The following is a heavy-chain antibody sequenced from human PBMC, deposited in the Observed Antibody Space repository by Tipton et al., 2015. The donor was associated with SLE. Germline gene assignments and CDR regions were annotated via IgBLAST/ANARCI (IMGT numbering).Heavy chain of an antibody. J-gene: IGHJ6*02. D-gene: IGHD3-10*02. Sequence: TLSLTCTVSGGSISGHYWSWIRQPPGKGLEWIGYIYSSGGTNHNPSLKSRVTMSVDTAKNQFSLKLTSVTAADTAVYYCARGMLTWRGAIVGVDVWGQGTTVNVSS. CDR2: IYSSGGT. CDR1: GGSISGHY. CDR3: ARGMLTWRGAIVGVDV. V-gene: IGHV4-59*08.